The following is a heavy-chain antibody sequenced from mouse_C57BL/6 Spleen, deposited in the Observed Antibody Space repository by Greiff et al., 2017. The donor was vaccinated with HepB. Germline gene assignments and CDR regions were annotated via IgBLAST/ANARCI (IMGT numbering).Heavy chain of an antibody. CDR2: INPGSGGT. CDR3: ARSDYGSSYRADY. Sequence: VQRVESGAELVRPGSSVKVSCKASGYAFTTYLIEWVKQRPGRGLEWIGVINPGSGGTNYNEKFKGKATLTADKSSSTAYMQLRSLTSEDSAVYFCARSDYGSSYRADYWGKGTTLTVSS. J-gene: IGHJ2*01. V-gene: IGHV1-54*01. CDR1: GYAFTTYL. D-gene: IGHD1-1*01.